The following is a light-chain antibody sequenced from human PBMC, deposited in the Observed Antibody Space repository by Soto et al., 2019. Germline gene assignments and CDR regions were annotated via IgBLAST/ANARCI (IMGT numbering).Light chain of an antibody. CDR3: QQYNDYSPYT. CDR2: DAS. J-gene: IGKJ2*01. CDR1: QSISGR. Sequence: DTQMTQAPSTLSASVGNRVTFTCRASQSISGRLAWYQQKPGRAPKLLIFDASSVGSGVPSRFSGSGSGTEFTLTISSLQPDDLATYYCQQYNDYSPYTFGQGTKLEI. V-gene: IGKV1-5*01.